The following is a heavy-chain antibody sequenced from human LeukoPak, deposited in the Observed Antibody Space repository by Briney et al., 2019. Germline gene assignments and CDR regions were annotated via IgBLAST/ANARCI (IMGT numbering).Heavy chain of an antibody. V-gene: IGHV1-2*02. D-gene: IGHD3-10*01. CDR2: INPKSGGT. CDR3: ARERPSITLVRGVVNDFDY. Sequence: ASVKVSCKASAYTFTAYYMHWVHQAPGQGLEWMGWINPKSGGTHYAQKFQGRVTMTRDTSISTAYMELSRLRSDDTAVYYCARERPSITLVRGVVNDFDYWGQGTLVTVSS. J-gene: IGHJ4*02. CDR1: AYTFTAYY.